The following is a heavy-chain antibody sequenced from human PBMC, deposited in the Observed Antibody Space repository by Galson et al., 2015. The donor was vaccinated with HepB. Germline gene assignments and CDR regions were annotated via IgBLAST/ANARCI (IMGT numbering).Heavy chain of an antibody. CDR3: ARDGRYDSSGFFDY. J-gene: IGHJ4*02. D-gene: IGHD3-22*01. CDR1: GFTFWNYT. Sequence: SLRLSCAASGFTFWNYTMHWVRQAPGKGLEWVTLISYDGTNTYNADSVKGRFTISRDNSKSTLYLQMNSLRAEDTAVYYCARDGRYDSSGFFDYWGQGTLVTVSS. V-gene: IGHV3-30-3*01. CDR2: ISYDGTNT.